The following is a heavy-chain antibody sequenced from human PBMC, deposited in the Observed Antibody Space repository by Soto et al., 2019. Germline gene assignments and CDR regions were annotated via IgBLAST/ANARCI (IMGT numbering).Heavy chain of an antibody. CDR1: GGSISSGDYY. Sequence: SETLSLTCTVSGGSISSGDYYWSWIRQPPGKGLEWIGYIYYSGRTSYNPSLKSRLAISVDTSKNQFSLKLSSVTVADTAVYYCARDSVGQQLARWFGLWGQGILVTVSS. CDR2: IYYSGRT. CDR3: ARDSVGQQLARWFGL. D-gene: IGHD6-6*01. V-gene: IGHV4-30-4*01. J-gene: IGHJ5*02.